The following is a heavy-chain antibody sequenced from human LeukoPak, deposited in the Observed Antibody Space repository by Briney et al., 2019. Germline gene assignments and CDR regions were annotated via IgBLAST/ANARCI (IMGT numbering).Heavy chain of an antibody. CDR2: IRYDGSNK. CDR3: AKGPLERYFDWLSYFDY. Sequence: GGSLRPSCAASGFTFSSYGMHWVRQAPGKGLEWVAFIRYDGSNKYYADSVKGRFTISRDNSKNTLYLQMNSLRAEDTAVYYCAKGPLERYFDWLSYFDYWGQGTLVTVSS. J-gene: IGHJ4*02. CDR1: GFTFSSYG. V-gene: IGHV3-30*02. D-gene: IGHD3-9*01.